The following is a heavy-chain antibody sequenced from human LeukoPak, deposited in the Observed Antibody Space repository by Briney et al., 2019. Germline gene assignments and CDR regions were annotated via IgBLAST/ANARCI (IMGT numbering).Heavy chain of an antibody. D-gene: IGHD3-16*01. CDR1: GGSISHYY. CDR2: IYYSGSS. CDR3: ASSNGGQVHY. J-gene: IGHJ4*02. Sequence: SSETLSLTCTVSGGSISHYYWSWIRQPPGKGLEWIGYIYYSGSSNYNPSLKSRVTISLDTSKNQFSLKLSSVTAADTAVYYCASSNGGQVHYWGQGTLVTVSS. V-gene: IGHV4-59*08.